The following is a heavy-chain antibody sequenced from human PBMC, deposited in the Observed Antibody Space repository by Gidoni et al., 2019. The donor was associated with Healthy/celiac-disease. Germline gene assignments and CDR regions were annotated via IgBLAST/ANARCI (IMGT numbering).Heavy chain of an antibody. D-gene: IGHD6-19*01. Sequence: EVQLVESGGGLVQPGRSLRLSCAASGFTFDDYSMHWVRQAPGKGLEWVSGISWNSGSIGYADSVKGRFTISRDNAKNSLYLQMNSLRAEDTALYYCAKGASPGIAVAGTGFDYWGQGTLVTVSS. CDR1: GFTFDDYS. CDR2: ISWNSGSI. J-gene: IGHJ4*02. V-gene: IGHV3-9*01. CDR3: AKGASPGIAVAGTGFDY.